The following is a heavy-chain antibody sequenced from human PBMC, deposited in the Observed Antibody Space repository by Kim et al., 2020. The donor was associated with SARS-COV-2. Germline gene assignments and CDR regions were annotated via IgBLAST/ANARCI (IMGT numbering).Heavy chain of an antibody. CDR1: GYTFTGYY. V-gene: IGHV1-2*02. CDR3: ARDPYCGGDCSYGMDV. J-gene: IGHJ6*02. Sequence: ASVKVSCKASGYTFTGYYMHWVRQAPGQGLEWMGWINPNSGGTNYAQKFQGRVTMTRDTSISTAYMELSRLRSDDTAVYYCARDPYCGGDCSYGMDVWGQGTTVTVSS. CDR2: INPNSGGT. D-gene: IGHD2-21*01.